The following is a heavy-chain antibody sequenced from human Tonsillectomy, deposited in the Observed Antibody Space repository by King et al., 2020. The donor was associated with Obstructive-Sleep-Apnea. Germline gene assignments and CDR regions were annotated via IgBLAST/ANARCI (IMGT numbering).Heavy chain of an antibody. V-gene: IGHV3-30*18. J-gene: IGHJ4*02. CDR3: AKELLLWFGELPPLDY. D-gene: IGHD3-10*01. Sequence: QVQLVESGGGVVQPWRSLRLSCAASGFTFSSYGMHWVRQAPGKGLELVAVLAYVESNKYYADSVKGRFTLSRENSKNRLYLQMNSLRAEDTAVYYCAKELLLWFGELPPLDYWGQGTLVTVSS. CDR2: LAYVESNK. CDR1: GFTFSSYG.